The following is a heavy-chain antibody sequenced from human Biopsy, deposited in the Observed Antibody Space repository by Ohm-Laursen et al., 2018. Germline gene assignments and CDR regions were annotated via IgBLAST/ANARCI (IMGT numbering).Heavy chain of an antibody. CDR2: LFTSGTT. V-gene: IGHV4-4*07. D-gene: IGHD3-22*01. CDR1: GGSINSYY. J-gene: IGHJ5*02. Sequence: SDTLSLTCTVSGGSINSYYWSWMRQPAGKGLEWIGRLFTSGTTNYSPSLNNRVTMSVDTSKNQFSLKLNSVTAADTAVYYCARDYDTSGYYYVSWGQGTLVTVSS. CDR3: ARDYDTSGYYYVS.